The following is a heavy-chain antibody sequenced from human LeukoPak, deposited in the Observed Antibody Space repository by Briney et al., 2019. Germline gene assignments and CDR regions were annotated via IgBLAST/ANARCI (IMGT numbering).Heavy chain of an antibody. Sequence: PSETLSLTCTVSGASISSYYWSWIRQPPGKGLEWIGYIYYSGSTNYNPSLKSRVTISVDTSKNQFSLKLSSVTAADTAVYYCARHFGRARSAFDIWGQGTMVTVSS. D-gene: IGHD2-15*01. J-gene: IGHJ3*02. V-gene: IGHV4-59*08. CDR2: IYYSGST. CDR3: ARHFGRARSAFDI. CDR1: GASISSYY.